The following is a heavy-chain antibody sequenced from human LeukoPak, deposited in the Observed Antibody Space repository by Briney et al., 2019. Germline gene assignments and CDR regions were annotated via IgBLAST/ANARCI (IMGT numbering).Heavy chain of an antibody. CDR1: GFSFSTYT. CDR3: ARDRSWDAFDI. CDR2: INPSSNNK. V-gene: IGHV3-48*02. Sequence: PGGSLRLSRAASGFSFSTYTMNWVRQAPGKGLEWVSNINPSSNNKYYADSVKGRFTVSRDNAKKSLFLEINSLRDEDAAVYYCARDRSWDAFDIWGLGTMVIVSS. D-gene: IGHD3-16*02. J-gene: IGHJ3*02.